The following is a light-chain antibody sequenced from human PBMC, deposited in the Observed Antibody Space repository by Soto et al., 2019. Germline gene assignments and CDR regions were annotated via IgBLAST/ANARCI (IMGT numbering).Light chain of an antibody. CDR2: GAS. V-gene: IGKV3-20*01. CDR1: QSVSSSE. CDR3: QQYGSSPPVYT. Sequence: ENVLTQSPGTLSLSPGERATLSCRASQSVSSSELAWYQQKPGPALRLLIYGASIRATGIPDRFSGSGSGTDFTLTINRLEPEDFAVYYCQQYGSSPPVYTFGQGTKLEIK. J-gene: IGKJ2*01.